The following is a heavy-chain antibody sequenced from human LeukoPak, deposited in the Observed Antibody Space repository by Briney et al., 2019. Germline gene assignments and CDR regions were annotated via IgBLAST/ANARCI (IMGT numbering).Heavy chain of an antibody. Sequence: GGSLRLSCADSGFTFSSYAMSWVRQAPGKGLEGVSAISGSGGSTYYAGSVKGRFTISRDSSRNTLFLHMNTLRAEDTAIYYCGKDRTVGASYWYFDLWGRGTLVTVSS. CDR3: GKDRTVGASYWYFDL. CDR2: ISGSGGST. J-gene: IGHJ2*01. CDR1: GFTFSSYA. V-gene: IGHV3-23*01. D-gene: IGHD1-26*01.